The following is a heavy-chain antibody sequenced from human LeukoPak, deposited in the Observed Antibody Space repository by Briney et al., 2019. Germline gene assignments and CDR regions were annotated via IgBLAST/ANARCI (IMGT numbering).Heavy chain of an antibody. D-gene: IGHD2-2*02. CDR1: GYTLTELS. Sequence: ASVKVSCKVSGYTLTELSMHWVRQAPGKGLEGMGGFDPEDGETIYAQKFQGRVTMTEDTSTDTAYMELSSLRSEDTAVYYCATARCSSTSCYTGFYVYWGQGTLVTVSS. CDR2: FDPEDGET. J-gene: IGHJ4*02. CDR3: ATARCSSTSCYTGFYVY. V-gene: IGHV1-24*01.